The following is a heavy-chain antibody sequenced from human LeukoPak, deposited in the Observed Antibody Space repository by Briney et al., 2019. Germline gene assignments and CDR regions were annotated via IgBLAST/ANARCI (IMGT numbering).Heavy chain of an antibody. CDR2: ISGSGGST. CDR3: AKDPIPADSGYDSLFDY. D-gene: IGHD5-12*01. CDR1: GVSISSDN. V-gene: IGHV3-23*01. Sequence: GTLSLTCAVYGVSISSDNWWTWVRQPPGKGLEWVSAISGSGGSTYYADSVKGRFTISRDNSKNTLYLQMNSLRAEDTAVYYCAKDPIPADSGYDSLFDYWGQGTLVTVSS. J-gene: IGHJ4*02.